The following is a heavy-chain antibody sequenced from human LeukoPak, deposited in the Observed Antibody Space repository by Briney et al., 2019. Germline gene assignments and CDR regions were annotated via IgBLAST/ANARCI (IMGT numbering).Heavy chain of an antibody. Sequence: GGSLRLSCAASGFPFSTYDMHWVRQAPDKGLQWVAVISSDGYRTDYPDSVRGRFTISRDNFKNTVDLQMMSVTAEDTAMYFCAKGLGTGSVLARPLHYWGQGTLVTVSS. CDR2: ISSDGYRT. V-gene: IGHV3-30*18. J-gene: IGHJ4*02. CDR1: GFPFSTYD. CDR3: AKGLGTGSVLARPLHY. D-gene: IGHD3-10*01.